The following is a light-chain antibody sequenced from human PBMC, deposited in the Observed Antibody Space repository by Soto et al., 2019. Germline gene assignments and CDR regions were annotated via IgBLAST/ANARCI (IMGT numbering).Light chain of an antibody. CDR2: DVS. CDR3: SSHTTSSTRV. V-gene: IGLV2-14*03. Sequence: QSVLTQPASVSGSPGQSIAISCTGTSSDVGGYNYVSWYQQHPGKAPKLMIYDVSNRPSGVSDRFSGSKSGNTASLTISGLQADDEADYYCSSHTTSSTRVFVTGTKVTVL. CDR1: SSDVGGYNY. J-gene: IGLJ1*01.